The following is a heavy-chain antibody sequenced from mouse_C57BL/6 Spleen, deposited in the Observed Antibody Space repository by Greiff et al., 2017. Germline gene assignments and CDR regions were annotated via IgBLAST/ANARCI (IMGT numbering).Heavy chain of an antibody. CDR3: ARDYYGNHYAMDY. CDR1: GYSITSGYY. V-gene: IGHV3-6*01. CDR2: ISYDGSN. J-gene: IGHJ4*01. Sequence: EVHLVESGPGLVKPSQSLSLTCSVTGYSITSGYYWNWIRQFPGNKLEWMGYISYDGSNNYNPSLKNRISITRDTSKNQFFLKFNSVTTEDTATYYCARDYYGNHYAMDYWGQGTSVTVSS. D-gene: IGHD2-1*01.